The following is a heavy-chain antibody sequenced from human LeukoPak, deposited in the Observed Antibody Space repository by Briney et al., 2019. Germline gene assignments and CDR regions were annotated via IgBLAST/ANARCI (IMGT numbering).Heavy chain of an antibody. D-gene: IGHD2/OR15-2a*01. CDR1: ESTFSKFW. Sequence: GGSLRLSCAASESTFSKFWMHWVRQAPGKGLVWVSGINRDGSTTTYADSVKGRFTVSRDNAKNTLYLQMNSLRAEDPAVYYCARGNYYGMDVWGQGTTVTVSS. CDR3: ARGNYYGMDV. CDR2: INRDGSTT. V-gene: IGHV3-74*03. J-gene: IGHJ6*02.